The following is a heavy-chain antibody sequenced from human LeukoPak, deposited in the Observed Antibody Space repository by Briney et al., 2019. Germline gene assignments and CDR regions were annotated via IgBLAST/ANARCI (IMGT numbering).Heavy chain of an antibody. J-gene: IGHJ4*02. D-gene: IGHD6-13*01. CDR2: ISGSGGST. CDR1: GFTFSSYA. Sequence: GGSLRLSCAASGFTFSSYAMSWVRQAPGKGLEWVSAISGSGGSTYYADSVKGRFTISRDNSKNTLYLQMNSLRAEDTAVYYCAKVGSSWYSTYYFDYWGQGTLVTVSS. V-gene: IGHV3-23*01. CDR3: AKVGSSWYSTYYFDY.